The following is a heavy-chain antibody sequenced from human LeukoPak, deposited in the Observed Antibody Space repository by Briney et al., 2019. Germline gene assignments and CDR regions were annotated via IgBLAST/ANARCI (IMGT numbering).Heavy chain of an antibody. CDR1: GVTCSGYS. J-gene: IGHJ4*02. CDR2: ISNSSSYI. D-gene: IGHD6-19*01. Sequence: GGTLRLSCAASGVTCSGYSMNWVRQAPGKGPEGVSSISNSSSYIYYADSVKGRFTISRDNAKISLYLQMTSLRAEDPAVYYCAREEAVAGTLLDYWAQGTLVTVSS. CDR3: AREEAVAGTLLDY. V-gene: IGHV3-21*01.